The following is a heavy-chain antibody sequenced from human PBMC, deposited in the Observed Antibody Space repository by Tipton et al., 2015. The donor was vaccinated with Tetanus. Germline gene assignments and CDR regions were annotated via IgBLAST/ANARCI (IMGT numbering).Heavy chain of an antibody. CDR2: VIYDGTS. CDR1: GVSVRSYY. V-gene: IGHV4-34*12. Sequence: TLSLTCTVSGVSVRSYYWSWIRQSPDKGLEWLGGVIYDGTSYYNPSLNSRVKISLDTSMNQVSLTLTSVTAEDTAVYYCARELAYDGSGRDAFDIWGQGTMVTVSS. J-gene: IGHJ3*02. CDR3: ARELAYDGSGRDAFDI. D-gene: IGHD3-10*01.